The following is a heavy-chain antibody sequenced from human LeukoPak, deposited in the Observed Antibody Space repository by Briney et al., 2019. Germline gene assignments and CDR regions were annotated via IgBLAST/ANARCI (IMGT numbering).Heavy chain of an antibody. Sequence: SGVSLRLSCAASGFTFSDYAMSWVRQAPGKGLEWVSGISGSGGSTFYADSVKGRFTISRDNSMNIFFLQMNSLRAEDTAVYYCAKDLRGGYGHYVFDYWGQGTLVTVSS. D-gene: IGHD5-18*01. J-gene: IGHJ4*02. V-gene: IGHV3-23*01. CDR2: ISGSGGST. CDR1: GFTFSDYA. CDR3: AKDLRGGYGHYVFDY.